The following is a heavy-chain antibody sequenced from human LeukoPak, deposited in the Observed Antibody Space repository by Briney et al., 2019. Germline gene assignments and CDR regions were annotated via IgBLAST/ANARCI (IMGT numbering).Heavy chain of an antibody. CDR3: VRQSRIFGVTRPGYMDV. Sequence: SETLSLTCGVYGGSINTHTVLWGWVRQPPGRGLEWIGNVFYRGNTMYNPSLKSRVTMSIHMYKSQFYLSLSSVTAADTAMYWCVRQSRIFGVTRPGYMDVWRKGIMLSV. J-gene: IGHJ6*03. D-gene: IGHD3-3*01. V-gene: IGHV4-39*01. CDR1: GGSINTHTVL. CDR2: VFYRGNT.